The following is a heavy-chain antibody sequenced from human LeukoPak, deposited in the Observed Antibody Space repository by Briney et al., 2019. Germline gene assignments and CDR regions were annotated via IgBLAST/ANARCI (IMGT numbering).Heavy chain of an antibody. D-gene: IGHD4-17*01. J-gene: IGHJ4*02. CDR3: ARDRTVDYGDYFFDY. V-gene: IGHV4-39*07. Sequence: SETLSLTCTVSGGSISVSSYYWGWIPQPPGKGLDGIGTTYYSGSTYYNPSLKSRVTISLDTSKNQLSLKLSSVTAADTAVYYSARDRTVDYGDYFFDYWGQGTLVTVSS. CDR1: GGSISVSSYY. CDR2: TYYSGST.